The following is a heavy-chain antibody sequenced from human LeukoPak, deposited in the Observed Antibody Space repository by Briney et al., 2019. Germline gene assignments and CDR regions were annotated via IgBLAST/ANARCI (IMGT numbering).Heavy chain of an antibody. CDR3: AKDTEVTMVRGGLDY. Sequence: SCKASGFTFDDYAMHWVRQAPGKGLEWVSGISWNSGSIGYADSVKGRFTISRDNAKNSLYLQMNSLRAEDTALYYCAKDTEVTMVRGGLDYWGQGTLVTVSS. D-gene: IGHD3-10*01. CDR1: GFTFDDYA. CDR2: ISWNSGSI. J-gene: IGHJ4*02. V-gene: IGHV3-9*01.